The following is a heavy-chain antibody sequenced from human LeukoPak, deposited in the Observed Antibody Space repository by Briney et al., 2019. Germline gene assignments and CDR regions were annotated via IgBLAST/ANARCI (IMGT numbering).Heavy chain of an antibody. V-gene: IGHV4-38-2*02. CDR2: IYHSGST. J-gene: IGHJ4*02. CDR1: GYSICSGYY. CDR3: ARLSTVTTSFDY. Sequence: SETLSLTCTVSGYSICSGYYWGWIRQPPGKGLEWIGSIYHSGSTYYNPSLKSRVTISIDTSKNQFSLTLSSVTAADTAVYYCARLSTVTTSFDYWGQGTLVTVSS. D-gene: IGHD4-11*01.